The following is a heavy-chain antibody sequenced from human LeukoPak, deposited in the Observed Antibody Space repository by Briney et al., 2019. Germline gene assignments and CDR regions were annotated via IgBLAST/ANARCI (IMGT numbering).Heavy chain of an antibody. CDR1: GLTLSRYG. CDR3: AKDYGGNSAH. Sequence: PGGSLRLSCAASGLTLSRYGMHWVRQAPGKGLEWVAVISYDGSNKYYADSVKGRFTISRDNSKNTLYLQMNSLRAEDTAVYYCAKDYGGNSAHWGQGTLVTVSS. J-gene: IGHJ4*02. V-gene: IGHV3-30*18. CDR2: ISYDGSNK. D-gene: IGHD4-23*01.